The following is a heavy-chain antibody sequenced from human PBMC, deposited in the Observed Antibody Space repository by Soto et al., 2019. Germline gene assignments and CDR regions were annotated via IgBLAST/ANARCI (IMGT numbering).Heavy chain of an antibody. CDR2: IYYSGST. CDR1: GGSISSSSYY. J-gene: IGHJ6*03. D-gene: IGHD2-2*01. CDR3: ARTSAEVYYYYYMDV. V-gene: IGHV4-39*01. Sequence: SETLSLTCTVSGGSISSSSYYWGWIRQPPGKGLEWIGSIYYSGSTYYNTSLKSRVTISVDTSNNQFSLKLSSVTAADTAVYYCARTSAEVYYYYYMDVWGKGTTVTVSS.